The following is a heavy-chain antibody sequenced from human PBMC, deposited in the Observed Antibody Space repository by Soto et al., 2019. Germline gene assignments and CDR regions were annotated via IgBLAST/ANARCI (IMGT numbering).Heavy chain of an antibody. CDR2: ISGYNGNT. J-gene: IGHJ4*02. CDR1: GYTFNTYG. D-gene: IGHD6-19*01. Sequence: QVQLVQSGPEVKKPGASVQVSCKASGYTFNTYGISWVRQAPGQGLEWMGWISGYNGNTNYAQNLQDRVTLTIDTSTGTAYMELRSLRSDDTALYYCARAVPLDYRGQGTLVTVSS. V-gene: IGHV1-18*04. CDR3: ARAVPLDY.